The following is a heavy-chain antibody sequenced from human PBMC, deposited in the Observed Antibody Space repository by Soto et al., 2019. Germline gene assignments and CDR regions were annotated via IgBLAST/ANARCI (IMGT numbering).Heavy chain of an antibody. D-gene: IGHD1-1*01. CDR1: GGSISGYY. V-gene: IGHV4-59*08. CDR2: IYYSGST. CDR3: ARHSNEYRKSLDY. J-gene: IGHJ4*02. Sequence: QLHLQESGPGLVKPSETLSLTCTVSGGSISGYYWSWIRQPPGKGLEWIAYIYYSGSTNSNPSLKSRVXXSXDXXKNQFSLKLSSVTAADTALYYCARHSNEYRKSLDYWGQGTLVTVSS.